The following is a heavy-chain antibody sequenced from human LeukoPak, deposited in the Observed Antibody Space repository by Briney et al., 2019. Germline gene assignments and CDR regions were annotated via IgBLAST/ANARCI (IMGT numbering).Heavy chain of an antibody. V-gene: IGHV1-8*03. D-gene: IGHD2-2*01. CDR2: MNPNSGNT. Sequence: ASVKVSFKASGYTFTSDDINWVRQATGQGLEWMGWMNPNSGNTGYAQTFQGRVTITRNTSISTAYMDLSSLRPEDTAVYYCAGLAYCSSSSCYGFDSWGQGTLVTVSS. J-gene: IGHJ5*01. CDR1: GYTFTSDD. CDR3: AGLAYCSSSSCYGFDS.